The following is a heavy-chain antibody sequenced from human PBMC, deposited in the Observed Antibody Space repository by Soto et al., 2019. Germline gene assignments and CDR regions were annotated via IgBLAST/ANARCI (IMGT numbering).Heavy chain of an antibody. V-gene: IGHV3-48*01. CDR1: GFTFSSYS. J-gene: IGHJ6*02. CDR2: ISSGSGTT. D-gene: IGHD3-10*01. CDR3: AKIGTYLRMDV. Sequence: EVQLVEAGGGLVQPGGSLRLSCAVSGFTFSSYSMNWVRQAPGKGQEWVSYISSGSGTTYYADSVKGRFSISRDNANNSLYLQMNSLRVEDTAVYYCAKIGTYLRMDVWGQGTTVTVSS.